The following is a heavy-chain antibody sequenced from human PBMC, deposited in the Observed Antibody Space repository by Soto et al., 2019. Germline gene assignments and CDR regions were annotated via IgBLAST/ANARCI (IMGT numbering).Heavy chain of an antibody. V-gene: IGHV4-34*01. D-gene: IGHD6-25*01. J-gene: IGHJ5*02. Sequence: NPSETLSLTCAVYGGSFSGYYWSWIRQPPGKGLEWIGEINHSGSTNYNPSLKSRVTISVDTSKNQFSLKLSSVTAADTAVYYCARGHRDAAALRPGRWFDPWGQGTLVTVSS. CDR2: INHSGST. CDR3: ARGHRDAAALRPGRWFDP. CDR1: GGSFSGYY.